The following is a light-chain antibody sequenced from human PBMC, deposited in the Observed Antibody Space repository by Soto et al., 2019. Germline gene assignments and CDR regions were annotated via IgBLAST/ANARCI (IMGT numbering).Light chain of an antibody. CDR2: GAS. Sequence: EVVLTQSPDTLSLFPGERATLSCRASQRVSSTYFAWYRQKPGQPPSLLIYGASNRATGVPDRFSGSGSGTDFTLTISRLEPEDFAVYYCQQYGSSPPGFTFGPGTTVGIK. V-gene: IGKV3-20*01. CDR1: QRVSSTY. CDR3: QQYGSSPPGFT. J-gene: IGKJ3*01.